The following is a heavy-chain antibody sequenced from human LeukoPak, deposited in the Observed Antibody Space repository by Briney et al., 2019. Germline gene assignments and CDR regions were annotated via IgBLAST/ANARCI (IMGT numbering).Heavy chain of an antibody. CDR1: GFTFSDYY. CDR2: ISSSGSTI. D-gene: IGHD2-2*01. CDR3: ARAHCSSTSCYLVGGDDAFDI. Sequence: GGSLSLSCAASGFTFSDYYMSWIRQAPGKGLEWVSYISSSGSTIYYADSVKGRFTISRDNAKNSLYLQMNSLRAEDTAVYYWARAHCSSTSCYLVGGDDAFDIWGQGTMVTVSS. J-gene: IGHJ3*02. V-gene: IGHV3-11*01.